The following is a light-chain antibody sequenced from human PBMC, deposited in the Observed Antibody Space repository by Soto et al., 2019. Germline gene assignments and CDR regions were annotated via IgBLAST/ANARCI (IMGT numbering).Light chain of an antibody. J-gene: IGKJ4*01. V-gene: IGKV3-11*01. CDR1: QGVGSY. CDR2: DVS. Sequence: EIVLTQSPATLSLSPGERATLSCRTSQGVGSYLAWYQQKPGQAPRLLIYDVSKRATGFPARFSGSGSGTDFTLTISSLEPEDFAFYFCQQRSDWPLTFGGGTKVEI. CDR3: QQRSDWPLT.